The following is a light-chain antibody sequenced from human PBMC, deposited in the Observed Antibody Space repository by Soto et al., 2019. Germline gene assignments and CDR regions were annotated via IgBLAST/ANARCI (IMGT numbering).Light chain of an antibody. V-gene: IGKV3-20*01. CDR2: GAS. Sequence: EIMMTHSPATLAVSPGERATLSFRASQSVSSYLAWYQQKPGQAPRLLIYGASSRATGIPDRFSGSGSGTDFTLTISRLAPEDFAVYYCQQYGSSPETFGQGTKVDIK. CDR3: QQYGSSPET. J-gene: IGKJ1*01. CDR1: QSVSSY.